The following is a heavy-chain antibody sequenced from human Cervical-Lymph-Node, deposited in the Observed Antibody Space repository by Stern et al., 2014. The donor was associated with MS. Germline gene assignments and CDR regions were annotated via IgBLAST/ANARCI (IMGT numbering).Heavy chain of an antibody. D-gene: IGHD6-19*01. CDR2: IWPGDLAT. CDR3: ARHRGDSGFHSSDL. J-gene: IGHJ5*02. CDR1: GYGFATYW. V-gene: IGHV5-51*01. Sequence: VQLGQSGAEVKKPGESLRISCKDSGYGFATYWIGWVRQRPGKGLEWMGIIWPGDLATSYGPAFEGQVPLSGAKSLRTGFLDRRSLKASATATYYCARHRGDSGFHSSDLWGQGTLVTVSS.